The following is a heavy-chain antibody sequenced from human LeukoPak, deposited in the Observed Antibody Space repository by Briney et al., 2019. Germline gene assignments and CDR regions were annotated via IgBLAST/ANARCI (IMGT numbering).Heavy chain of an antibody. CDR3: AKAVHSGVYGGYCFDY. D-gene: IGHD1-26*01. CDR2: ISAGGGGA. Sequence: PGGSLRLSCAASGFAFSSYAMTWVRQAPGKGLEWLSSISAGGGGADNANSVMGRFSISRDNSKNTLYLQMNNLRVEDTAVYYCAKAVHSGVYGGYCFDYWGQGTLVTVSS. V-gene: IGHV3-23*01. CDR1: GFAFSSYA. J-gene: IGHJ4*02.